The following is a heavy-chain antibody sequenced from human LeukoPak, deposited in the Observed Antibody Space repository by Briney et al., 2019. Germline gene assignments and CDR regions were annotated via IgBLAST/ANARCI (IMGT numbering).Heavy chain of an antibody. V-gene: IGHV3-74*01. Sequence: GSLRLSCAASRFTFSRYWMHWVRQAPGKGLVRVSRINSDGISTSYADSVKGRFTISRDNAKNTLYLQMNSLRAEDTAVYYCARDGNYYDSSGPADYWGQGTLVTVSS. CDR1: RFTFSRYW. CDR3: ARDGNYYDSSGPADY. J-gene: IGHJ4*02. D-gene: IGHD3-22*01. CDR2: INSDGIST.